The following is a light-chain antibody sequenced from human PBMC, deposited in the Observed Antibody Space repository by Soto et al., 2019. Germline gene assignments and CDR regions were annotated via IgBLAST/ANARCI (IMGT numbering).Light chain of an antibody. Sequence: EIVLTQSPGTLSLSPGERATLSCRASQSVSSIYLAWYQHKPGQAPRLLIYGASSRATGIPDRFSGSGSGTVFTLTISRLEPEDFAVYYCQQYGSSSLTLGRGTMVEIK. CDR2: GAS. CDR3: QQYGSSSLT. J-gene: IGKJ1*01. V-gene: IGKV3-20*01. CDR1: QSVSSIY.